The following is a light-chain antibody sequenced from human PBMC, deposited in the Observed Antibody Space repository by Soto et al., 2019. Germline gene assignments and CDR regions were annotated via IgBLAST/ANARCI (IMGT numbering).Light chain of an antibody. CDR1: SSDVGGYNY. Sequence: QSALTQPPSASGSLGQSVTIPCTGTSSDVGGYNYVSWYQQHPAKAPKLMVFAASNRPSGVPDRFSGSKSGNTASLTVSGLQAEDEADYYCSSYAGSNNLVFGTGTKLTVL. V-gene: IGLV2-8*01. J-gene: IGLJ1*01. CDR2: AAS. CDR3: SSYAGSNNLV.